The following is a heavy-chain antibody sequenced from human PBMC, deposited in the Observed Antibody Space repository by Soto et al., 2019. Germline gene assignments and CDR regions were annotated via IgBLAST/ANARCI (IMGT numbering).Heavy chain of an antibody. V-gene: IGHV4-30-4*01. CDR2: MFYTGTT. CDR3: ARVVRFCSSTYCRGRNWFEP. CDR1: CGSISIRDLY. D-gene: IGHD2-2*01. Sequence: LSLTCSVSCGSISIRDLYSILIRQPPGKGLELIGYMFYTGTTYYNPSLKSRITISMDTSKNQFSLRLTSVTAADTAEHHCARVVRFCSSTYCRGRNWFEPWGQGTRVTVSS. J-gene: IGHJ5*02.